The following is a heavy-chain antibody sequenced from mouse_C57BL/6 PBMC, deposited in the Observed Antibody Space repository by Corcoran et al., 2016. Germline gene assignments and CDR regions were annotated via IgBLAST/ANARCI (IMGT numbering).Heavy chain of an antibody. V-gene: IGHV1-26*01. J-gene: IGHJ1*03. Sequence: EVQLQQSGPELVKPGASVKISCKASGYTFTDYYMNWVKQSHGKSLEWIGDINPNNGGTSYNQKFKGKATLTVDKSSSTVYMELRSLTSEDSAVYYCARGHGYDDWYFDVWGTGTTVTVSS. CDR1: GYTFTDYY. CDR2: INPNNGGT. CDR3: ARGHGYDDWYFDV. D-gene: IGHD2-2*01.